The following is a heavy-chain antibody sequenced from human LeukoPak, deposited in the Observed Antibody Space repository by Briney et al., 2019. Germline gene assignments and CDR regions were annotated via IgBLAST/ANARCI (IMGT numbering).Heavy chain of an antibody. J-gene: IGHJ5*02. CDR1: GGSISSYY. V-gene: IGHV4-59*12. CDR3: ARSRIAAPFDP. Sequence: NPSETLSLTCSVSGGSISSYYWSWIRQPPGKGLEWIGYMHYSGSTNYNPSLKSRVTMSVDTSKNQFSLKLSSVTAADTAVYYCARSRIAAPFDPWGQGTLVTVSS. D-gene: IGHD6-6*01. CDR2: MHYSGST.